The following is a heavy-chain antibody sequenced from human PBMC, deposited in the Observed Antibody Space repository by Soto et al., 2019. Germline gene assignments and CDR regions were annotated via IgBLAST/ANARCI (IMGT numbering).Heavy chain of an antibody. J-gene: IGHJ4*02. CDR1: GGSIGGSNG. Sequence: SETLSLTCAVSGGSIGGSNGWSWLRQPPGKGLEWIGEINHSGSTNYNPSLKSRVTISEDTSKNQFSLKLSSVTEADTAVYYCARLGRYSEYAGVDSWGQRTLGTVSS. V-gene: IGHV4-4*02. CDR2: INHSGST. CDR3: ARLGRYSEYAGVDS. D-gene: IGHD5-18*01.